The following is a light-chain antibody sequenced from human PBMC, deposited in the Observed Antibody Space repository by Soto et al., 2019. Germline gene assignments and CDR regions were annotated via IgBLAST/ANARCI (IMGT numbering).Light chain of an antibody. Sequence: ESLLTPSPGTLSLSPGAGATLSCRASQSVSSSYLAWFQQKPGQAPRLLIYAASSRATGIPDRFSGSGSGTDFTLTISRLEPEDFAVYYCQQYGSSPQTFGQGTKVDIK. CDR3: QQYGSSPQT. J-gene: IGKJ1*01. CDR1: QSVSSSY. V-gene: IGKV3-20*01. CDR2: AAS.